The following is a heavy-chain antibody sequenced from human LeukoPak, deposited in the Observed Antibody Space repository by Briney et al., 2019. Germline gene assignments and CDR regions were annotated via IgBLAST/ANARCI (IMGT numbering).Heavy chain of an antibody. J-gene: IGHJ5*02. CDR3: ARVVAAAGNNWFDP. Sequence: PSETLSLTCTVSGGSISSGSYDWYWIRQPAGKGLEWIGHIYTSGSTYYNPSLKSRVTISVDTSKNQFSLKLNSVTAADTAVYYCARVVAAAGNNWFDPWGQGTLVTVSS. V-gene: IGHV4-61*09. D-gene: IGHD6-13*01. CDR1: GGSISSGSYD. CDR2: IYTSGST.